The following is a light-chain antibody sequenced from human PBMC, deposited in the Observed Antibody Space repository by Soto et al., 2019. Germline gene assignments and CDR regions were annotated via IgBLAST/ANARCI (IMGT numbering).Light chain of an antibody. CDR2: AVS. V-gene: IGKV1-17*01. Sequence: DIQMTQSPSSLSASVGDRVTITCRASQGIRNDLGWFQQKPGKAPKSLIYAVSNLESGVPSRFGGSGSGTEFTLTISSLQAEDFATYYCLQYYTYPRTFGQGTKLEIK. CDR3: LQYYTYPRT. CDR1: QGIRND. J-gene: IGKJ2*01.